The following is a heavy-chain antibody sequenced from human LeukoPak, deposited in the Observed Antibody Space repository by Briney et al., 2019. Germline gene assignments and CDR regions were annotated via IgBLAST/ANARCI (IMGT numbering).Heavy chain of an antibody. CDR1: GYTFTGYY. Sequence: ASVKVSCKASGYTFTGYYMHWVRQAPGQGLEWMGYIYPNSGATKYAQKFQGRVTMTRDTSISTAYMELSSLRSEDTAVYYCARDGTGRGCDYWGQGTLVTVSS. V-gene: IGHV1-2*02. J-gene: IGHJ4*02. CDR2: IYPNSGAT. D-gene: IGHD6-13*01. CDR3: ARDGTGRGCDY.